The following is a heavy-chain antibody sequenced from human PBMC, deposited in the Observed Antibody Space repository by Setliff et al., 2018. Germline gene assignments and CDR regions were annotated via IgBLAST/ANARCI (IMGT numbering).Heavy chain of an antibody. V-gene: IGHV4-59*11. D-gene: IGHD6-19*01. J-gene: IGHJ4*02. Sequence: SETLSLTCTVSGGSISSHYWSWIRLPPGKGLEWIGSIYYSGSTNYNPSLKSRVTISVDKSKNQFSLKLSSVTAADTAVYYCARAPVGDRNGLFDSWGQGTLVTVSS. CDR3: ARAPVGDRNGLFDS. CDR2: IYYSGST. CDR1: GGSISSHY.